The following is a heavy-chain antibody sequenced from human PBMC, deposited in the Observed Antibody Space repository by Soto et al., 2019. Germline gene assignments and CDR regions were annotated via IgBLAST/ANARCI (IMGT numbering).Heavy chain of an antibody. V-gene: IGHV1-18*01. CDR1: GYTFTSYG. J-gene: IGHJ4*02. D-gene: IGHD4-17*01. CDR3: ARDRGDYGDYAVFDS. CDR2: ISAYNGNT. Sequence: QVQLVQSGAEVKKPGASVKVSCKASGYTFTSYGISWVRQAPGQGLEWMGWISAYNGNTNYAQKLQGRVTMXXDXSTXTAYMELRSLRSDDTAVYYCARDRGDYGDYAVFDSWGQGTLVTVSS.